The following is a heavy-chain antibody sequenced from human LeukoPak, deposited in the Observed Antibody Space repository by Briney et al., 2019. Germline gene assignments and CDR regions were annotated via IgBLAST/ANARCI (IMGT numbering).Heavy chain of an antibody. D-gene: IGHD6-25*01. CDR1: GGSFSGYY. J-gene: IGHJ4*02. CDR3: ARARGTEAIDY. CDR2: INHSGST. V-gene: IGHV4-34*01. Sequence: SETLSLTCAVYGGSFSGYYWSWIRQPTGKGLEWIGEINHSGSTNYNPSLKSRVTISVDTSKNQFSLKMRSVTAADTAVYYCARARGTEAIDYWGQGTLVTVSS.